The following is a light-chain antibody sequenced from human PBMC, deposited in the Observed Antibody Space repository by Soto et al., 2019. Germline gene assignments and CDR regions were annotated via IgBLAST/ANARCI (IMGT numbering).Light chain of an antibody. CDR2: YAS. J-gene: IGKJ4*01. CDR1: QNVYNN. Sequence: ELVMTQSPATLSVSPGEGATLSCKASQNVYNNLAWYQQRPSQPPLFFFYYASSRVSGISPMFSGSGYGTEFTLTISSLQSEDFVVYFCQQCRNWPLTFGGGTKVDIK. V-gene: IGKV3-15*01. CDR3: QQCRNWPLT.